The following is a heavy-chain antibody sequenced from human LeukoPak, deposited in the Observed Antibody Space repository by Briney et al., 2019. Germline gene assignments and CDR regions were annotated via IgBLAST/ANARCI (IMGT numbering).Heavy chain of an antibody. J-gene: IGHJ4*02. CDR1: GFNVSSNY. CDR3: ARVDSRTAQFDY. V-gene: IGHV3-66*01. Sequence: GGSLRLSCAVSGFNVSSNYLNWVRQAPGEGPEWVSVICSGGSTYYADSVKGRFTISRDNSKNTLYLQMNSLRAEDTAVYHCARVDSRTAQFDYWGQGTLVTVSS. CDR2: ICSGGST. D-gene: IGHD6-13*01.